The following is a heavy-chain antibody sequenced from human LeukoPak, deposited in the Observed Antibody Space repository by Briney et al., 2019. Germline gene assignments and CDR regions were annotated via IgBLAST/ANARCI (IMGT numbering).Heavy chain of an antibody. CDR1: GFSLSTTGVG. J-gene: IGHJ4*02. Sequence: GSGPTLVKPTQTLMLTCTFSGFSLSTTGVGVGWLRQPPGKALEWLALIYWDDDKRYSPSLKSRLTITKDTSKNQVVLTMTNMDPVDTATYYCAHGVLRYFHFDYWGQGTLVTVSS. CDR3: AHGVLRYFHFDY. D-gene: IGHD3-9*01. V-gene: IGHV2-5*02. CDR2: IYWDDDK.